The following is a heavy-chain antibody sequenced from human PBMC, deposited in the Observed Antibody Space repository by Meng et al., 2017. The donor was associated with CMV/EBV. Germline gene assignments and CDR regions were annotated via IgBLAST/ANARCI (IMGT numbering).Heavy chain of an antibody. Sequence: GGSLRLSCKGSGYSFTSYWIGWVRQMPGKGLEWMGIIYPGDSDTRYSPSFQGQVTFSADKSISTAYLQWSSLKASDTAMYYCAGTWEPYAFDIWGQGTMVTVSS. CDR2: IYPGDSDT. CDR3: AGTWEPYAFDI. CDR1: GYSFTSYW. D-gene: IGHD1-26*01. J-gene: IGHJ3*02. V-gene: IGHV5-51*01.